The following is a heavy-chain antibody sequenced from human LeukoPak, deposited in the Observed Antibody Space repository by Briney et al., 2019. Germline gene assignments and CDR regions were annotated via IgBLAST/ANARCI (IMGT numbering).Heavy chain of an antibody. Sequence: ASVKVSCKASGYTFTGYYMHWVRQAPGQGLQWMGWIITNSGDTHFAQKFQGRVTMTTDTSITTAYMELSRLRSDDTAVYYCARGGNYGSGTYTAFDYWGQGAPVTVSS. CDR2: IITNSGDT. V-gene: IGHV1-2*02. CDR3: ARGGNYGSGTYTAFDY. D-gene: IGHD3-10*01. CDR1: GYTFTGYY. J-gene: IGHJ4*02.